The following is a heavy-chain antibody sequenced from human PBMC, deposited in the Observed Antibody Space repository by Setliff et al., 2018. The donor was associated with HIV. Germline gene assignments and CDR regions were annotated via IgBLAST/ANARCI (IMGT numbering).Heavy chain of an antibody. CDR2: MNQNGGDK. CDR3: ARDTGWKIDI. CDR1: GFTLSNYW. D-gene: IGHD1-1*01. Sequence: WGSLRLSCAASGFTLSNYWMTWVRQAPGKGLEWVANMNQNGGDKNYVGSVRGRFTISRDNAKSSLYLQMNSLRAEDTAVYYCARDTGWKIDIWGQGTMVTVSS. J-gene: IGHJ3*02. V-gene: IGHV3-7*03.